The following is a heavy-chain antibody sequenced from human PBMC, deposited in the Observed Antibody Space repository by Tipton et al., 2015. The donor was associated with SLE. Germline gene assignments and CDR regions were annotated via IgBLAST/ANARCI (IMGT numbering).Heavy chain of an antibody. CDR2: IYTSGST. Sequence: TLSLTCTGSGGSIRSYYWSWIRQPPGKGLEWIGYIYTSGSTNYNPSLKSRVTISVDTSKNQFSLKLSSVTAADTAVYYCASNVVAGDAFDIWGQGTMVTVSS. D-gene: IGHD2-21*01. CDR1: GGSIRSYY. CDR3: ASNVVAGDAFDI. V-gene: IGHV4-4*09. J-gene: IGHJ3*02.